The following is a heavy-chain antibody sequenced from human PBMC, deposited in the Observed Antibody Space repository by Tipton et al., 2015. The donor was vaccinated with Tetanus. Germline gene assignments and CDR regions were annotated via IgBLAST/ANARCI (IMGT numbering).Heavy chain of an antibody. J-gene: IGHJ4*02. V-gene: IGHV4-34*01. CDR2: INHSGST. Sequence: LRLSCAVYGGSFSAYYWSWIRQSPGKGLKWIGEINHSGSTTYSPSFKSRVTISVDTPKNQFSLKLTSLTAADTAVYYCAREVPAAGHFDSWGQGTLVTVSS. CDR3: AREVPAAGHFDS. D-gene: IGHD2-2*01. CDR1: GGSFSAYY.